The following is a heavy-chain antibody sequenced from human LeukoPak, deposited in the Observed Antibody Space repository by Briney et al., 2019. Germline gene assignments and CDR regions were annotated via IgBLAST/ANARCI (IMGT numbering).Heavy chain of an antibody. CDR2: IYHSVNT. CDR1: GYSISSGYY. CDR3: ARQGGSSSPYYYYYMDV. J-gene: IGHJ6*03. V-gene: IGHV4-38-2*01. D-gene: IGHD6-13*01. Sequence: SETLSLTCAVSGYSISSGYYWGWFRQPPGKGLEWIGCIYHSVNTHYNPSLKSRVSISVHTSKNHFSLMLSSVTAADTAVYYCARQGGSSSPYYYYYMDVWGKGTTVTVSS.